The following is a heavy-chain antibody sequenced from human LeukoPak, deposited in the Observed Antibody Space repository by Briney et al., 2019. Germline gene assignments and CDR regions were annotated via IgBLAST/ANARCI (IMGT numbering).Heavy chain of an antibody. Sequence: GGSLRLSCAASGFTFSTYSMNWVRQAPGKGLEWVGFIRSKAYGGTTEYAASVKGRFTISRDDSKSIAYLQMNSLKTEDTAVYYCTRVRAVSWYFDYWGQGTLVTVSS. J-gene: IGHJ4*02. D-gene: IGHD5/OR15-5a*01. CDR3: TRVRAVSWYFDY. CDR1: GFTFSTYS. V-gene: IGHV3-49*04. CDR2: IRSKAYGGTT.